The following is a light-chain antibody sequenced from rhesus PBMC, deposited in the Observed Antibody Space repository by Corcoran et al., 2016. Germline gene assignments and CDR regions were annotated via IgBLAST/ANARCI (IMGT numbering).Light chain of an antibody. CDR2: KAS. J-gene: IGKJ2*01. CDR1: QSISSW. Sequence: DIQMTQSPSSLSASVGDTVTITCRASQSISSWLDWYQQKPGKAPKLLIYKASNLQSGVPSRFSGSGLGTDFTLTIRSLQPEDFATYYCLQYSSSLYSFGQGTKVEIK. V-gene: IGKV1-22*01. CDR3: LQYSSSLYS.